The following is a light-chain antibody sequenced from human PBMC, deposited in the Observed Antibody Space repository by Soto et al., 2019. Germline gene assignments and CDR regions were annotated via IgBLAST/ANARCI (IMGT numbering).Light chain of an antibody. V-gene: IGLV1-44*01. CDR3: AAWDDSLNGLYV. CDR2: SNN. J-gene: IGLJ1*01. CDR1: SSNIGSNT. Sequence: QSVLTQPPSASGTPGQRVTISCSGSSSNIGSNTVNWYQQLPGTAPKLLIYSNNQRPSGVPDRFSGSKSGTSASLAISGLQSEDEADYYCAAWDDSLNGLYVCGTGTRSPS.